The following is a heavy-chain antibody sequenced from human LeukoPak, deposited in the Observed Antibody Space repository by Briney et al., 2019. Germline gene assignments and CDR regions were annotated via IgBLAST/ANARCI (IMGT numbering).Heavy chain of an antibody. CDR2: IKQGGSEK. V-gene: IGHV3-7*01. Sequence: PGGSLRLSCVASGFSFSTYWMSWVRQAPGKGLEWVANIKQGGSEKYYVDSVKGRFTISRDNAKNSLYLQMNSLRAEDTAVYYCARGPRYYYDSSGYSYFDYWGQGTLVTVSS. J-gene: IGHJ4*02. CDR3: ARGPRYYYDSSGYSYFDY. D-gene: IGHD3-22*01. CDR1: GFSFSTYW.